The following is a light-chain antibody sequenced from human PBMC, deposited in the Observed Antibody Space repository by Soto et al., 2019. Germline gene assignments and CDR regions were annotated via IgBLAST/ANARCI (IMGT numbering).Light chain of an antibody. V-gene: IGLV4-69*01. CDR2: LNSDGSH. CDR1: SGHTNYA. Sequence: QSVLTQSPSASASLGASVKFTCTLSSGHTNYAIAWHQQQPQKGPRFLMKLNSDGSHSKGDGIPDRFSGSSSGAERYLTISSLQSEDEADYYCQTWGTGMGVFGGGTKLTVL. J-gene: IGLJ2*01. CDR3: QTWGTGMGV.